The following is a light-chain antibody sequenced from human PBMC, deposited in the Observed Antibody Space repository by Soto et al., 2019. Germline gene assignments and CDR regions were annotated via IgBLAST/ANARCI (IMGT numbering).Light chain of an antibody. Sequence: TQSPSTLSASVGDRVTITCRASQSISNKLAWYQQKPGQAPRLLIYDASNRATGIPARFSGSGSGTDFTLTISSLEPEDFAVYYCQQRSNWPFTFGQGTRLEIK. J-gene: IGKJ5*01. CDR3: QQRSNWPFT. CDR1: QSISNK. V-gene: IGKV3-11*01. CDR2: DAS.